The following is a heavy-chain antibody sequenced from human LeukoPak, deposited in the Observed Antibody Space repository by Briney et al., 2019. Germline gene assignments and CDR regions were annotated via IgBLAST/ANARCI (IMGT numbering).Heavy chain of an antibody. CDR2: ISGSGGST. CDR3: VKDRDRFYYDTSGHVFDY. J-gene: IGHJ4*02. CDR1: GFTFSSYA. V-gene: IGHV3-23*01. D-gene: IGHD3-22*01. Sequence: GGSLRLSCAASGFTFSSYAMSWVGRPPGKGLKGVPAISGSGGSTYYADSVKGRFTISRDNSKNTLYLQMNSLRAEDTAVYYCVKDRDRFYYDTSGHVFDYWGQGTLVTVSS.